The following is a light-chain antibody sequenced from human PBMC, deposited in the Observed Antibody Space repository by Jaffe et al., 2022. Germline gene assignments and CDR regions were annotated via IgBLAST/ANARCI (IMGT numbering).Light chain of an antibody. CDR2: DAS. V-gene: IGKV3-15*01. CDR3: QQYKHWPPGYT. J-gene: IGKJ2*01. CDR1: QSVSSN. Sequence: EIVMTQSPATLSVSPGERATLSCRASQSVSSNLAWYQQKPGQAPRLLIYDASTRATGIPARFSGSGSGTEFTLTISSLQSEDFAVYYCQQYKHWPPGYTFGQGTKLEIK.